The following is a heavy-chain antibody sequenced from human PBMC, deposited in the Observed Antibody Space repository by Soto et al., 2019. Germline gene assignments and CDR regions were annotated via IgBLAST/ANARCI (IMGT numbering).Heavy chain of an antibody. Sequence: LSLTCAASGFTFSSYAMHWVRQAPGKGLEWVAVISYDGSNKYYADSVKGRFTISRDNSKNTLYLQMNSLRAEDTAVYYCARDIGAAAGTSAWFDPWGQGTLVTVSS. J-gene: IGHJ5*02. V-gene: IGHV3-30-3*01. CDR3: ARDIGAAAGTSAWFDP. CDR1: GFTFSSYA. CDR2: ISYDGSNK. D-gene: IGHD6-13*01.